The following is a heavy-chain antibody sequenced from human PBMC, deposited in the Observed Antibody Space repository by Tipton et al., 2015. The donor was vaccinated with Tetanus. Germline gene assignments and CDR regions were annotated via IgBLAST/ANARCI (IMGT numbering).Heavy chain of an antibody. CDR1: GDSISRGGYF. CDR2: IYYSGDT. CDR3: ARANYNFAKKGPFDS. D-gene: IGHD3-3*01. Sequence: LSLTCTVSGDSISRGGYFLNWIPQRPGKGPEGVGYIYYSGDTYYNPSLKSRVSMSVDTSKNQFSLSLTSVTAADTAVYYCARANYNFAKKGPFDSWGQGTQVIVSS. J-gene: IGHJ4*02. V-gene: IGHV4-31*03.